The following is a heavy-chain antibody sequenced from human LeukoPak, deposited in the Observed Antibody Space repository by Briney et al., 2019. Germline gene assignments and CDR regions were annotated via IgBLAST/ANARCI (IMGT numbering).Heavy chain of an antibody. J-gene: IGHJ3*02. Sequence: GGSLRLSCAASGFTFSNYAMGWVRQFPGKGLEWVSAISGSGGSTYYADSVKGRFTISRDNSKNTLHLQVNSLRAEDTAVYYCAKDTQSYHDAFDIWGQGTMVTVSS. D-gene: IGHD1-26*01. V-gene: IGHV3-23*01. CDR3: AKDTQSYHDAFDI. CDR1: GFTFSNYA. CDR2: ISGSGGST.